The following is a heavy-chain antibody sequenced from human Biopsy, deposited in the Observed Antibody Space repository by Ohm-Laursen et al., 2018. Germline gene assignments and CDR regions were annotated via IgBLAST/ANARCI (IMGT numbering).Heavy chain of an antibody. CDR2: LYNTGGT. CDR1: GGSISSYQ. J-gene: IGHJ4*02. Sequence: SQTLSLTCTVSGGSISSYQWTWIRQPPGQGLEWIGYLYNTGGTNYNPSLKSRVTISVDTTKNQFSLKLRSVTAADPAVYYCAREAAIIDPRTRAFDYWGQGTLVTVSS. V-gene: IGHV4-59*01. D-gene: IGHD6-25*01. CDR3: AREAAIIDPRTRAFDY.